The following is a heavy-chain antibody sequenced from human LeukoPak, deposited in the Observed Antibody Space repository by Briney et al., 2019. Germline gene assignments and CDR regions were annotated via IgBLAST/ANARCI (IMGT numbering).Heavy chain of an antibody. CDR3: AELGITMIGGV. V-gene: IGHV3-48*03. CDR2: ISSSGSTI. Sequence: PSETLSLTCTVSGDSITNDNWWSWVRQPPGQGLEWVSYISSSGSTIYYADSVKGRFTISRDNAKNSLYLQMNSLRAEDTAVYYCAELGITMIGGVWGKGTTVTISS. D-gene: IGHD3-10*02. J-gene: IGHJ6*04. CDR1: GDSITNDN.